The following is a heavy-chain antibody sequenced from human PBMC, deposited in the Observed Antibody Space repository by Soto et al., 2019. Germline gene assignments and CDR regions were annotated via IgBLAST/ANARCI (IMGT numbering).Heavy chain of an antibody. J-gene: IGHJ5*02. Sequence: TLSLTCSVSGGSISAAGDSWSWIRQPPGGGLEWIDYIYHSGTFLYNPSLKTRLTMSLDRSNNQFSLTLNSVTAADTAVYYCARAQCYSGSGRDPNVMFDLWGKGSQVTGAS. V-gene: IGHV4-30-2*01. CDR2: IYHSGTF. CDR3: ARAQCYSGSGRDPNVMFDL. D-gene: IGHD3-10*01. CDR1: GGSISAAGDS.